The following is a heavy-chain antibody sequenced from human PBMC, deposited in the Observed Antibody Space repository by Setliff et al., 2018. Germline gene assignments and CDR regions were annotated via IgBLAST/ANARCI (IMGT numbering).Heavy chain of an antibody. D-gene: IGHD3-3*01. V-gene: IGHV4-34*01. J-gene: IGHJ4*02. Sequence: PSVTLSLTCTVYGASFSNYYWGWVRQPPEERLEWIAEFDHSGTTKYNPSLMGRVTISVDTSKNQFSLRLSSVTAANTAVYSCRFWSGYLKNDFWGQGTLVTVSS. CDR2: FDHSGTT. CDR1: GASFSNYY. CDR3: RFWSGYLKNDF.